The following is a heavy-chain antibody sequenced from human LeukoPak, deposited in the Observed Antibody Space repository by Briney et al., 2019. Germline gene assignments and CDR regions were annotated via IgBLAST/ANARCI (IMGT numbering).Heavy chain of an antibody. Sequence: SETLSLTCTVSGGSISSYYWGWIRQPPGKGLEWITYISDIGSINYNPSLKSRVTISLDTSKNQFSLKLSSVTAADTAVYYCAGHHPRNTVDFWGQGTLVTVSS. J-gene: IGHJ4*02. CDR2: ISDIGSI. V-gene: IGHV4-59*08. CDR1: GGSISSYY. CDR3: AGHHPRNTVDF. D-gene: IGHD2/OR15-2a*01.